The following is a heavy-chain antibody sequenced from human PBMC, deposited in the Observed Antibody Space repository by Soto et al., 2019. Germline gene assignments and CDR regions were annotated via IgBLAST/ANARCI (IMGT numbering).Heavy chain of an antibody. J-gene: IGHJ6*02. CDR1: GGSFSGYY. CDR2: INHSGST. CDR3: ARGAEEYDFWSGYYPYYYGMDV. Sequence: SETLSLTCAVYGGSFSGYYWSWIRQPPGKGLEWIGEINHSGSTNYNPSLKSRVTISVDTSKNQFSLKLSSVTAADTAVYYCARGAEEYDFWSGYYPYYYGMDVWGQGTTVTVS. D-gene: IGHD3-3*01. V-gene: IGHV4-34*01.